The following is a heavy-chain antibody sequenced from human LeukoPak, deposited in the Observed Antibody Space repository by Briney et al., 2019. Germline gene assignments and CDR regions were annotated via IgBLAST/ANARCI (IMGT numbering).Heavy chain of an antibody. CDR2: IYSDGSGGST. J-gene: IGHJ4*02. CDR1: GFTVSSNY. V-gene: IGHV3-53*01. CDR3: ATGDYGVHGDY. Sequence: GGSLRLSCAVSGFTVSSNYMNWVRQAPGKGLEWVSIIYSDGSGGSTYYADSVKGRFIIFRDNSKNTLYLQMNSLRAEDTAVYYCATGDYGVHGDYWGQGILVTVSS. D-gene: IGHD4/OR15-4a*01.